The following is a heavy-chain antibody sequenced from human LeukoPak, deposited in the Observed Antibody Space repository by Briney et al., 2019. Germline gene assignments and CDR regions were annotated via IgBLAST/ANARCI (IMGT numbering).Heavy chain of an antibody. D-gene: IGHD4-23*01. J-gene: IGHJ5*02. CDR1: GYIFISYG. V-gene: IGHV1-18*01. CDR3: ARVDFGNSVDWFDP. Sequence: ASVKVSCTASGYIFISYGISWVRQAPGQGLEWMGWISAYNGNTNYAQKFQGRVTMPTDTSTSTAYMELRSLRSDDTAVYYCARVDFGNSVDWFDPWGQGTLVTVSS. CDR2: ISAYNGNT.